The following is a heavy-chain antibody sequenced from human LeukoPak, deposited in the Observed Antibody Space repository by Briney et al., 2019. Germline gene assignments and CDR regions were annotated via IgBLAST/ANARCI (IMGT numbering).Heavy chain of an antibody. D-gene: IGHD3-22*01. J-gene: IGHJ4*02. V-gene: IGHV3-23*01. Sequence: GGSLRLSCAASGFTFSSYAMNWVRQAPGKGLELVSSISGSGGSTYYAVSVKGRFTISRDNSKNTLYLQMNSLRAEDTAVYCCAKAWPNSTGHYYDCWGQGTLVTVSS. CDR2: ISGSGGST. CDR1: GFTFSSYA. CDR3: AKAWPNSTGHYYDC.